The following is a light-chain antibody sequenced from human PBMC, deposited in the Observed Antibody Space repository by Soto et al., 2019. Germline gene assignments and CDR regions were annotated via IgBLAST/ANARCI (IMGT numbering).Light chain of an antibody. CDR1: SSDVGAYYS. Sequence: VLTQPASVSGSPGQSITISCTGTSSDVGAYYSVSWYQHHPGKAPKLIIYGVTNRPSGVSNRFSGSKSGNTASLTISGLQAEDEADYHCSSYTSGSSHYVFGTGTKVTVL. V-gene: IGLV2-14*01. CDR3: SSYTSGSSHYV. CDR2: GVT. J-gene: IGLJ1*01.